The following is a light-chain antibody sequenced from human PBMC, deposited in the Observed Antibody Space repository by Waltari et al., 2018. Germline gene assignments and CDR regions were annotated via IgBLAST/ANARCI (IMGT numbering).Light chain of an antibody. Sequence: CRASQSVSRFVAGYQQKPGQAPRLLIYGASTRATGIPARFSGSGSGTEFTLTISSLQSEDFAVYYCQQYNDWPPLTFGGGTKLEIK. CDR1: QSVSRF. CDR3: QQYNDWPPLT. V-gene: IGKV3-15*01. J-gene: IGKJ4*01. CDR2: GAS.